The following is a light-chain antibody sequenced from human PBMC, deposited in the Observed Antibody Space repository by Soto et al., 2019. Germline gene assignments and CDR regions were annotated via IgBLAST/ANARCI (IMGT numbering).Light chain of an antibody. V-gene: IGKV1-13*02. J-gene: IGKJ5*01. Sequence: AIQVTQSPSSLSASVGDSVTITCRASQDIRGALAWYQQKPGKAPKLLIYDVSTLENEVPSRFSGSSSGTQFTLTISSLQPEDFGTYYCQQFNSYPITFGHGTRLEIK. CDR2: DVS. CDR1: QDIRGA. CDR3: QQFNSYPIT.